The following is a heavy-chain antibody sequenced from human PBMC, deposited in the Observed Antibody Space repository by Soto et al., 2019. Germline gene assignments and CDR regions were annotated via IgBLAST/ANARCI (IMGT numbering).Heavy chain of an antibody. CDR1: GYTFTSYD. Sequence: SVKVSCKASGYTFTSYDINWVRQATGQGLEWMGWMNPNSGNTGYAQKFQGRVTMTRNTSISTAYMELSSLRSEDTAVYYCARGWKRYFDWSHYSSYSMDVWGQATTVTVSS. CDR3: ARGWKRYFDWSHYSSYSMDV. D-gene: IGHD3-9*01. J-gene: IGHJ6*02. CDR2: MNPNSGNT. V-gene: IGHV1-8*01.